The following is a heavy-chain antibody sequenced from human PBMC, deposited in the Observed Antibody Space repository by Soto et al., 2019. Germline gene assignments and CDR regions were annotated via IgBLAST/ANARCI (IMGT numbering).Heavy chain of an antibody. V-gene: IGHV4-59*08. CDR2: IYYSGST. CDR3: ARRNWGGLSVYFDY. CDR1: GGSISSYY. J-gene: IGHJ4*02. D-gene: IGHD7-27*01. Sequence: PSATLSLTCTVSGGSISSYYWSWIRQPPGKGLEWIGYIYYSGSTNYNPSLKSRVTISVDTSKNQFSLKLSSVTAADTAVYYCARRNWGGLSVYFDYWGQGTLVTVSS.